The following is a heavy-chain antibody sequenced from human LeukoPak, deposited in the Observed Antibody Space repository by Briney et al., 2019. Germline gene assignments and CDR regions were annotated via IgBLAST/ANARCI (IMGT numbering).Heavy chain of an antibody. CDR2: IYSGGST. D-gene: IGHD1-26*01. CDR3: AGRREAREFDY. Sequence: PGGSLRLSCAASGFTVSSNYMSWVRQAPGKGLEWVSVIYSGGSTYYADSVKGRFTISRDNSKNTLYLQMNSLRAEDTAVYYCAGRREAREFDYWGQGTLVTVSS. V-gene: IGHV3-53*01. CDR1: GFTVSSNY. J-gene: IGHJ4*02.